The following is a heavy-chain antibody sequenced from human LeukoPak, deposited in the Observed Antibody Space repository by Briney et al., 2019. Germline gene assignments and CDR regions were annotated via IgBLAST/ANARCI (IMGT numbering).Heavy chain of an antibody. D-gene: IGHD3-22*01. CDR2: IYNRGST. CDR1: GGSISSYY. CDR3: ARVDDRNYYYYFGY. J-gene: IGHJ4*02. V-gene: IGHV4-4*07. Sequence: PSETLSLTCTVSGGSISSYYWNWIRQPAGKGLEWIGRIYNRGSTNYNPSLKSRVTMSVDTSKNQFSLKLTSVTAADTAVYYCARVDDRNYYYYFGYWGQGTLVTVSS.